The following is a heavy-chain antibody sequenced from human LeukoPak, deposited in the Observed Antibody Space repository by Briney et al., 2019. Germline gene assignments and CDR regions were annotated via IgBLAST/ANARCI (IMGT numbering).Heavy chain of an antibody. V-gene: IGHV5-51*01. D-gene: IGHD5-12*01. CDR2: IYPGDSDT. CDR1: GYSFTSYW. Sequence: GESLKLSCKGSGYSFTSYWIGWVRQMPGKGLEGMGIIYPGDSDTRYSASFQGHVTISDDKSISTPYLQWSRLKASDTAMYYCARHLSGYDPAFDIWGQGTMVTVPS. CDR3: ARHLSGYDPAFDI. J-gene: IGHJ3*02.